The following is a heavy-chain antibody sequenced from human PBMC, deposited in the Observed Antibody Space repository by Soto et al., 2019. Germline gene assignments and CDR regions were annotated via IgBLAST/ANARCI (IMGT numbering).Heavy chain of an antibody. V-gene: IGHV3-9*01. CDR1: GFTFDDNA. CDR2: ISWNSGSI. J-gene: IGHJ1*01. Sequence: EVPLVESGGGLVQPGRSLRLSCAASGFTFDDNAMHWVRQAPGKGLEWVSGISWNSGSIVYADSVKGRFTISRDNAKNSLYLQMNSLRAEDTALYYCAKGLIAKAAPTTYFHHWGQGTLVTVSS. CDR3: AKGLIAKAAPTTYFHH. D-gene: IGHD6-19*01.